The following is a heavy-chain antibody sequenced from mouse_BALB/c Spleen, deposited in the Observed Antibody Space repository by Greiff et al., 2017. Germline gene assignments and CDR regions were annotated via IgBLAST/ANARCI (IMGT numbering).Heavy chain of an antibody. Sequence: EVKLVESGPGLVKPSQSLSLTCTVTGYSITSDYAWNWIRQFPGNKLEWMGYISYSGSTSYNPSLKSRISITRDTSKNQFFLQLNSVTTEDTATYYCASYDGYSLAYWGQGTLVTVSA. J-gene: IGHJ3*01. V-gene: IGHV3-2*02. CDR2: ISYSGST. CDR3: ASYDGYSLAY. D-gene: IGHD2-3*01. CDR1: GYSITSDYA.